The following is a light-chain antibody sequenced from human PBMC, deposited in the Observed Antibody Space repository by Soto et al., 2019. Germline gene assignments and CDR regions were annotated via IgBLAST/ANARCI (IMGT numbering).Light chain of an antibody. CDR1: QSISTY. CDR2: DAS. Sequence: DIQMTQSPSSLSASVGNRVSITCRASQSISTYLNWYQKKPGKAPNLLIYDASRLHSGVPSRFSGSGSGTEFTLTIGSLQPDDFATYYCQQYKSYTPRTFGQGTKVDIK. V-gene: IGKV1-17*01. CDR3: QQYKSYTPRT. J-gene: IGKJ1*01.